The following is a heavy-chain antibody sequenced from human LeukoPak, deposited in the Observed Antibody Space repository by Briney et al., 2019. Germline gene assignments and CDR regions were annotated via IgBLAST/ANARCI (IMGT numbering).Heavy chain of an antibody. V-gene: IGHV4-59*01. CDR1: GGSISSYY. J-gene: IGHJ5*02. Sequence: SETLSLTCTVSGGSISSYYWSWIRQPPGKGLEWIGYIYYSGSTNYNPSLKSRVTISVDTSKNQFSLKLSSVTAADTAVYYCAIAEYCGADCYSWGTWGQGTLVTVSS. D-gene: IGHD2-21*02. CDR2: IYYSGST. CDR3: AIAEYCGADCYSWGT.